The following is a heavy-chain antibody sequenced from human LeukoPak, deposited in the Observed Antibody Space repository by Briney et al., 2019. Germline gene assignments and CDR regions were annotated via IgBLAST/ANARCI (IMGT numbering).Heavy chain of an antibody. D-gene: IGHD3-10*01. J-gene: IGHJ4*02. CDR2: INHSGST. Sequence: PSETLSLTCAVYGGSFSGYYWSWIRQPPGKGLEWIGEINHSGSTYYNPSLKSRVTISVDTSKNQFSLKLSSVTAADTAVYYCARGPDGSGNADYWGQGTLVTVSS. CDR1: GGSFSGYY. CDR3: ARGPDGSGNADY. V-gene: IGHV4-34*01.